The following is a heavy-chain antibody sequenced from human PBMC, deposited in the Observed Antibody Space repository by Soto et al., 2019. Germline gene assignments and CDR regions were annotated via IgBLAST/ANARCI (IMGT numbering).Heavy chain of an antibody. CDR1: GGTFSSYA. D-gene: IGHD2-15*01. CDR2: IIPIFGTA. V-gene: IGHV1-69*01. CDR3: ARDQDVVVVVAATRYYYYGMDV. J-gene: IGHJ6*02. Sequence: QVQLVQSGAEVKKPGSSVKVSCKASGGTFSSYAISWVRQAPVQGLEWMGGIIPIFGTANYAQKFQGRVTITADESTSTAYMELSSLRSEDTAVYYCARDQDVVVVVAATRYYYYGMDVWGQGTTVTVSS.